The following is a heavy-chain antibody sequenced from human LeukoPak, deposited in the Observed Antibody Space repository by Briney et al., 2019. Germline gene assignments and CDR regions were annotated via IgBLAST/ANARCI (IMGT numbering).Heavy chain of an antibody. CDR2: INPNSGGT. J-gene: IGHJ3*02. Sequence: GASVKVSCKASGYTFIGYYMHWVRQAPGQGLEWMGWINPNSGGTNYAQKFQGRVTMTRDRSISTAYMELSRLRSDDTAVYYCAGYTYGYLNAFDIWGQGTMVTVSS. V-gene: IGHV1-2*02. CDR3: AGYTYGYLNAFDI. CDR1: GYTFIGYY. D-gene: IGHD5-18*01.